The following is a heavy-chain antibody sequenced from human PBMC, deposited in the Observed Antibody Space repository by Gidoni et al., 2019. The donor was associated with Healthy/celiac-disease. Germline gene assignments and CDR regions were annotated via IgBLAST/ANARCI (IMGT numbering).Heavy chain of an antibody. CDR1: GGSRSSSSYY. D-gene: IGHD1-26*01. CDR3: ARQYVGDQKLIRARASNWFDP. J-gene: IGHJ5*02. CDR2: IYYSGGT. V-gene: IGHV4-39*01. Sequence: LQLTESGPGLVKPSETVSLPCPVSGGSRSSSSYYWRWIRRPPGRGLEGLGSIYYSGGTDYNPSLMSPVTISVDTSKNQVSLKLSSVTAADTAVYYCARQYVGDQKLIRARASNWFDPWGQGTLVTVSS.